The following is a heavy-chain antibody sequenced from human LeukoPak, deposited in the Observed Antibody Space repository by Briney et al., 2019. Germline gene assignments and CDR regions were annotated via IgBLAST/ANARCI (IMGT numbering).Heavy chain of an antibody. D-gene: IGHD3-22*01. CDR1: GYTFTSYG. CDR3: AREIGKSSDDNDAFDI. CDR2: INPNSGGT. Sequence: ASVKVSCKASGYTFTSYGISWVRQAPGQGLEWMGWINPNSGGTNYAQKFQGRVIMTRDTSISTAYMELSRLRSDDTAVYYCAREIGKSSDDNDAFDIWGQGTMVTVSS. V-gene: IGHV1-2*02. J-gene: IGHJ3*02.